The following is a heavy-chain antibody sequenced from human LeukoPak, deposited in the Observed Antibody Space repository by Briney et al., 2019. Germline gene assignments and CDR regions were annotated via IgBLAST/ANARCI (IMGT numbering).Heavy chain of an antibody. CDR1: GFTVSRNY. J-gene: IGHJ4*02. V-gene: IGHV3-23*01. CDR2: ISNNGGYT. CDR3: AKQLGYCSGGSCYFPY. D-gene: IGHD2-15*01. Sequence: PGGSLRLSCAASGFTVSRNYMSWVRQAPGKGLEWVSTISNNGGYTYYADSVQGRFTISRDNSKSTLCLQMNSLRAEDTAVYYCAKQLGYCSGGSCYFPYWGQGTLVTVSS.